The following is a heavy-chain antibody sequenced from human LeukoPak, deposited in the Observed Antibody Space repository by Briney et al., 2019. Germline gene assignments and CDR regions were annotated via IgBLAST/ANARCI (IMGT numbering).Heavy chain of an antibody. D-gene: IGHD3-3*01. V-gene: IGHV4-59*11. Sequence: SETLSLTCTVSGVSINSHYWSWIRQPPGKGLEWIGFIYDSGSANYKSSLKSRVTMTVDTSKNQFSLKLNSVSAANTAVYYCARVLQNYYHMDVWSKGSTVTVSS. J-gene: IGHJ6*03. CDR2: IYDSGSA. CDR3: ARVLQNYYHMDV. CDR1: GVSINSHY.